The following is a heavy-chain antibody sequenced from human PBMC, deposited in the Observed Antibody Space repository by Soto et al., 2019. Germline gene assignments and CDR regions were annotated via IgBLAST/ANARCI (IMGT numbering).Heavy chain of an antibody. CDR1: GFTFSSYS. CDR2: ISSSSSYI. J-gene: IGHJ3*02. CDR3: AREGKIFGVVITRDACDI. D-gene: IGHD3-3*01. V-gene: IGHV3-21*01. Sequence: GGSLRLSCAASGFTFSSYSMNWVRQAPGKGLEWVSSISSSSSYIYYADSVKGRFTISRDNAKNSLYLQMNSLRAEDTAVYYCAREGKIFGVVITRDACDIWGQGTMVTVSS.